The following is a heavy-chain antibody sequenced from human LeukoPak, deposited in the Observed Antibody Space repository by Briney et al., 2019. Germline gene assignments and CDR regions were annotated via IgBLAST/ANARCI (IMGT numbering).Heavy chain of an antibody. V-gene: IGHV4-38-2*02. CDR1: GYSISSGYY. CDR2: IYHSGNT. CDR3: AREGGGSYHVY. Sequence: PSETLSLTCTVSGYSISSGYYWGWIWQPPGRGLEWIGSIYHSGNTYYNPSLKSRVTISVDTSKNQFSLKLSSVTAADTAVYYCAREGGGSYHVYWGQGTLVTVSS. J-gene: IGHJ4*02. D-gene: IGHD1-26*01.